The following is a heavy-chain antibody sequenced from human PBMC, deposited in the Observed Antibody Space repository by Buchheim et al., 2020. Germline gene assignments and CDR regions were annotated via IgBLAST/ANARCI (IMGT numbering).Heavy chain of an antibody. CDR2: IYYSGST. J-gene: IGHJ6*02. Sequence: QVQLQESGPGLVKPSQTLSLTCTVSGGSISSGDYYWSWIRQPPGKGLEWIGYIYYSGSTYYNPSLKSRVTIPVETSKNQLSLKLSSVTAADTAVYYCAKSQVPYYYDSIRRSYGMDVWGQGTT. CDR3: AKSQVPYYYDSIRRSYGMDV. CDR1: GGSISSGDYY. V-gene: IGHV4-30-4*01. D-gene: IGHD3-22*01.